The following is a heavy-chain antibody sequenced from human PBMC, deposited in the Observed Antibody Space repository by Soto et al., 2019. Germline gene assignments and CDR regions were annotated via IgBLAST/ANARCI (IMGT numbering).Heavy chain of an antibody. CDR2: ISAYNGNT. V-gene: IGHV1-18*01. Sequence: ASVKVSCKASGYTFTSYGISWVRQAPGQGLEWMGWISAYNGNTNYAQKLQGRVTMTTDTSTSTAYMELRSLRSDDTAVYYCARETEYYYGSGSQVPHWVGVLFSSVYYYYYGMDVWGQGTTVTVSS. CDR3: ARETEYYYGSGSQVPHWVGVLFSSVYYYYYGMDV. D-gene: IGHD3-10*01. J-gene: IGHJ6*02. CDR1: GYTFTSYG.